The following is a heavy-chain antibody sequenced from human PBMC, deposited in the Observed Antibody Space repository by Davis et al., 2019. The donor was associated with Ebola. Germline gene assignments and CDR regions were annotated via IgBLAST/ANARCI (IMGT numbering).Heavy chain of an antibody. CDR2: ISYDGRNK. D-gene: IGHD2-2*01. V-gene: IGHV3-30*03. Sequence: GESLKISCAASGFTFSSYGMHWVRQAPGKGLEWVAAISYDGRNKYYADSVKGRFTVSRDNAKNSLYLQMNSLRAEDTAVYYCARAAVSASKSWFDPWGQGTLVTVSS. CDR1: GFTFSSYG. CDR3: ARAAVSASKSWFDP. J-gene: IGHJ5*02.